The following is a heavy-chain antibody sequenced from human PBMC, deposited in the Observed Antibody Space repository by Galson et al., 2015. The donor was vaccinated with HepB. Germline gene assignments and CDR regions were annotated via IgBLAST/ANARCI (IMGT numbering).Heavy chain of an antibody. CDR3: ARGSVALPRSFDY. D-gene: IGHD2-15*01. Sequence: SVKVSCKASGYTFISNGMNWVRHVPGQGLEWMGWISVYNGNTNYARKFQDRVTMTTDTSTSTAYMELRSLRPGDTAIYYCARGSVALPRSFDYWGQGSLVTVSS. CDR2: ISVYNGNT. V-gene: IGHV1-18*01. J-gene: IGHJ4*02. CDR1: GYTFISNG.